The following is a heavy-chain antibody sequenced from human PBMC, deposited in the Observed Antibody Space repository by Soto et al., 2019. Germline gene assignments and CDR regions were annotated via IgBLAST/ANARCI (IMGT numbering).Heavy chain of an antibody. CDR1: GYTFTSYA. V-gene: IGHV1-3*01. CDR3: ARGTASSSRKYYFDD. Sequence: ASVKVSCKASGYTFTSYAMHWVRQAPGQRLEWMGWINAGNGNTKYSQKFQGRVTITRDTSASTAYMELSSLRSEDTAVYYCARGTASSSRKYYFDDSGQGTRVTVAS. CDR2: INAGNGNT. D-gene: IGHD6-13*01. J-gene: IGHJ4*02.